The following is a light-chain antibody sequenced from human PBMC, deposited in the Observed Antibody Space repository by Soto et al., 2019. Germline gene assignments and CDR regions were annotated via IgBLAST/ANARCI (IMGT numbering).Light chain of an antibody. CDR2: AAS. CDR3: QQYQTYAT. V-gene: IGKV1-39*01. CDR1: QSISSY. Sequence: DIQMTQSPSSLSASVGDRVTITCRASQSISSYLNWYQQKPGKAPKLLIYAASNLQSGVPSRFSGSGSGTEFTLTISSLQPDDFATYYCQQYQTYATFGQGTRLDI. J-gene: IGKJ5*01.